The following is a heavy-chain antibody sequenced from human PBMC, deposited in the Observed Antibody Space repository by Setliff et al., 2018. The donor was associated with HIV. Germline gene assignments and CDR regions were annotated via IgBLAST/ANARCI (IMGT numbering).Heavy chain of an antibody. Sequence: SETLSLTCTVSGGSISTSNYYWGWVRQPPGKGLEWVGNVDYTGSTYYNPSLKSRVTISVDTSKNQFSLRLNSVTAADTAVYYCARDGGYSYARINWFDPWGQGTLVTVSS. V-gene: IGHV4-39*07. CDR2: VDYTGST. J-gene: IGHJ5*02. CDR3: ARDGGYSYARINWFDP. CDR1: GGSISTSNYY. D-gene: IGHD5-18*01.